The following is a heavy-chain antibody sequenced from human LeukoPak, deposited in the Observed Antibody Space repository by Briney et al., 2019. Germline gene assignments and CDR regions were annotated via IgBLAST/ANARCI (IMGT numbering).Heavy chain of an antibody. V-gene: IGHV3-21*01. CDR1: GFTFSSYS. CDR2: ISSSSSYI. J-gene: IGHJ3*02. Sequence: PGGSLRLSCAASGFTFSSYSMNWVRQAPGKGLEWVSSISSSSSYIYYADSVKGRFTISRDNAKNSLNLQMNSLRAEDTAVYYCARDPDLGDAFDIWGQGTMVTVCS. CDR3: ARDPDLGDAFDI.